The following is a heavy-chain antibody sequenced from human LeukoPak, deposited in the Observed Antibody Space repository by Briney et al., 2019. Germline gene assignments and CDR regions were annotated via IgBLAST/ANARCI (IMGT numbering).Heavy chain of an antibody. D-gene: IGHD3-22*01. CDR1: GFTFSSYG. CDR3: AKLLRVSMIVDDAFDI. J-gene: IGHJ3*02. Sequence: GGSLRLSCAASGFTFSSYGMHWVRQAPGKGLEWVAFIRYDGSNKYYADSVKGRFTISRDNAKNSLYLQMNSLTVENTSVFYCAKLLRVSMIVDDAFDIWGQGIMVTVSS. CDR2: IRYDGSNK. V-gene: IGHV3-30*02.